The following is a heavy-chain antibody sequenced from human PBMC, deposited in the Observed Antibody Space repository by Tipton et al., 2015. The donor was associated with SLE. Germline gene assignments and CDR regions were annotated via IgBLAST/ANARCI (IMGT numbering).Heavy chain of an antibody. J-gene: IGHJ2*01. V-gene: IGHV4-59*11. CDR2: VYYSGTT. D-gene: IGHD3-22*01. CDR1: GDSISSHY. Sequence: TLSLTCTVSGDSISSHYWNWIRQPPGKGLEWIGYVYYSGTTSYNPSLNSRVTISVDTSKNQFSLKLTFLTSADTAGYYCSRGFTIGYFPCYYDLWGRGTLLTVSS. CDR3: SRGFTIGYFPCYYDL.